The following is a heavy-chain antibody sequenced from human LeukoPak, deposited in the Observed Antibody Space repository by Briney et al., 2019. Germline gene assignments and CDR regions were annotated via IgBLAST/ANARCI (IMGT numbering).Heavy chain of an antibody. J-gene: IGHJ3*02. V-gene: IGHV4-39*01. CDR2: IYYSGST. Sequence: SETLSLTCTVSGGSISSSSYYWGRIRQPPGKGLEWIGSIYYSGSTYYNPSLKSRVTISVDTSKNQFSLKLSSVTAADTAVYYCARSDIVVVPAALPEDDAFDIWGQGTMVTVSS. CDR1: GGSISSSSYY. CDR3: ARSDIVVVPAALPEDDAFDI. D-gene: IGHD2-2*01.